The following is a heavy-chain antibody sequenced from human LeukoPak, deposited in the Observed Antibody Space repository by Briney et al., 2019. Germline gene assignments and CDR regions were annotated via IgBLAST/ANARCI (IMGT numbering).Heavy chain of an antibody. CDR1: GFTFSNYA. V-gene: IGHV3-30*18. CDR3: AKDGPSRQPVVPAAVDY. J-gene: IGHJ4*02. CDR2: MSYDGSKK. Sequence: GRSLRLSCAASGFTFSNYAMQWVRQAPGKGLEWVAIMSYDGSKKYYADSVKGRFIISRDNSKNTLYLQMNSLRAEDTAVYYCAKDGPSRQPVVPAAVDYWGQGTLVTDSS. D-gene: IGHD2-2*01.